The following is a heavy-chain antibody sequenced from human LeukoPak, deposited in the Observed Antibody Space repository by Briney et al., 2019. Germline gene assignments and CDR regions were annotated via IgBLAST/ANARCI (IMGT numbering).Heavy chain of an antibody. CDR2: ISGGGGGT. CDR3: AKDRMYNHGFDAFGM. Sequence: GGSLRLSCAASGSTFSNYAMSWVRQAPGQGLEWVSVISGGGGGTHYADSVKGRFTISRDNSKNMLYLLMNSLTVDDTAVYYCAKDRMYNHGFDAFGMWGQGTVVTVSS. J-gene: IGHJ3*02. V-gene: IGHV3-23*01. D-gene: IGHD5-18*01. CDR1: GSTFSNYA.